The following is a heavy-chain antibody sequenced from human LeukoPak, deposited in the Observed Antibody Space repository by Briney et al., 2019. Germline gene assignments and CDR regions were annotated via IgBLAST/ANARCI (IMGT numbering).Heavy chain of an antibody. CDR2: INQSGST. D-gene: IGHD3-22*01. Sequence: PSETLSLTCAVYGGSFSGYYWSWIRQPPGKGLEWIGEINQSGSTNYNPSLKSRVTISVDTSKNQFSLKLSSVTAADTAVYYCARGKAGSYDSSGYIDYWGQGTLVTVSS. J-gene: IGHJ4*02. CDR3: ARGKAGSYDSSGYIDY. V-gene: IGHV4-34*01. CDR1: GGSFSGYY.